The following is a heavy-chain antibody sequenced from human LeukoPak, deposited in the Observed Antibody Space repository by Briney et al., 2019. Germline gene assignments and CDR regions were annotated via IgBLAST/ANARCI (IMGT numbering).Heavy chain of an antibody. CDR3: ARDLSTAAGNYYFDY. CDR1: GYTFTTYY. CDR2: INPSGGST. V-gene: IGHV1-46*01. D-gene: IGHD6-13*01. Sequence: GASVKVSCKASGYTFTTYYIHWVRQAPGQGLEWMGIINPSGGSTSYAQKFQGRVTMTRDMSTGTVYMELSSLRSEDTAVYYCARDLSTAAGNYYFDYWGQGTLVTVSS. J-gene: IGHJ4*02.